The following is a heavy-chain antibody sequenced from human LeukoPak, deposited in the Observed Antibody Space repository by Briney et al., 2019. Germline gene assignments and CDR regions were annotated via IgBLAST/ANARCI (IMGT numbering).Heavy chain of an antibody. CDR3: ASQTSHGSRHLDY. CDR1: GGSISSGDYY. V-gene: IGHV4-31*03. Sequence: SQTLSLTCTVSGGSISSGDYYWSWIRQHPGKGLEWIGYIYYRGGTYYNPSLKSRITMSVDTSKNQFSLKLSSVTAADTAVYYCASQTSHGSRHLDYWGQGALVTVSS. D-gene: IGHD3-10*01. CDR2: IYYRGGT. J-gene: IGHJ4*02.